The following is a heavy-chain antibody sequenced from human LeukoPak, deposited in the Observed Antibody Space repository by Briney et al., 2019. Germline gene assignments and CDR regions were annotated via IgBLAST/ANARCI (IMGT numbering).Heavy chain of an antibody. V-gene: IGHV4-39*01. CDR1: GGSISSSSYY. CDR2: IYYSGST. J-gene: IGHJ5*02. CDR3: ARTTDPPIVVVPAAMGFDP. D-gene: IGHD2-2*01. Sequence: SETLSLTCTVSGGSISSSSYYWGWIRQPPGKGLEWIGSIYYSGSTYYNPSLKSRVTISVDTSKSQFSLKLSSVTAADTAVYYCARTTDPPIVVVPAAMGFDPWGQGTLVTVSS.